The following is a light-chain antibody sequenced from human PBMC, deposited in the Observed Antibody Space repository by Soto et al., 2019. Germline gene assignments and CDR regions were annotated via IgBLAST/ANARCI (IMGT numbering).Light chain of an antibody. CDR2: GSS. V-gene: IGLV1-40*01. J-gene: IGLJ1*01. CDR1: SSNIGAGYD. Sequence: QSVLTQPPSLSGAPGQRVSISCTGSSSNIGAGYDVHWFQQLPGTAPKLLIYGSSNRPSGVPDRFSGSKSGTSASLAITGLQAEDEADYYCQSYDSSLSVLYVFGTGTKVTV. CDR3: QSYDSSLSVLYV.